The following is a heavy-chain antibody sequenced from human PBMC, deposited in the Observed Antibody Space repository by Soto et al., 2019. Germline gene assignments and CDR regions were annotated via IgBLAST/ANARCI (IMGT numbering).Heavy chain of an antibody. V-gene: IGHV3-23*01. D-gene: IGHD6-13*01. CDR3: AKDQGSSWYEIDY. Sequence: EVQLLESGGGLVQPGGSLRLSCAASGFTFSNYAVTWVSQAPGQGLEWVSTISGSGGSTYYADSVKGRFTISRDNSKNTLYLQMNSLRAEDTAVYYCAKDQGSSWYEIDYWGQGTLVTVSS. J-gene: IGHJ4*02. CDR2: ISGSGGST. CDR1: GFTFSNYA.